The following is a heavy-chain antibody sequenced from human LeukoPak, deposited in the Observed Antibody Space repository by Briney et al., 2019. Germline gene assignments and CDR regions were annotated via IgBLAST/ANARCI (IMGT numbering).Heavy chain of an antibody. CDR3: AKDRGIAVVNWFDP. CDR1: GFNINNND. J-gene: IGHJ5*02. Sequence: GGSLRLSCAASGFNINNNDMSWVRQAPGKGLEWVSAISGSGGSTYYADSVKGRFTISRDNSKNTLYLQMNSLRAEDTAVYYCAKDRGIAVVNWFDPWGQGTLVTVSS. V-gene: IGHV3-23*01. CDR2: ISGSGGST. D-gene: IGHD6-19*01.